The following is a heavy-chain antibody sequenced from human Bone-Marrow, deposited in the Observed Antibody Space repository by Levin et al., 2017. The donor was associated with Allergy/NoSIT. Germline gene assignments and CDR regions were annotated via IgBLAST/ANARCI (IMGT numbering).Heavy chain of an antibody. D-gene: IGHD1-14*01. CDR3: ARDTHGQPYTGGYGFDI. J-gene: IGHJ3*02. Sequence: PGGSLRLSCAGSGFIFSNYEMNWVRQAPGRGLEWISYISASGGTIYYADSVKGRFTISRDNAKNSVDLQMNSLRAEDTGVYYCARDTHGQPYTGGYGFDIWGQGTMVTV. CDR2: ISASGGTI. V-gene: IGHV3-48*03. CDR1: GFIFSNYE.